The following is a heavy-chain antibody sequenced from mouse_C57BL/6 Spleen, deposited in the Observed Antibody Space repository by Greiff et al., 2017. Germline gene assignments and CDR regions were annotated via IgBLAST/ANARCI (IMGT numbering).Heavy chain of an antibody. CDR1: GYTFTDYE. Sequence: QVQLKESGAELVRPGASVTLSCKASGYTFTDYEMHWVKQTPVHGLEWIGAIDPETGGTAYNQKFKGKAILTADKSSSTAYMELRSLTSEDSAVYYCTRSSYGAMDYWGQGTSVTVSS. CDR2: IDPETGGT. CDR3: TRSSYGAMDY. V-gene: IGHV1-15*01. J-gene: IGHJ4*01. D-gene: IGHD1-1*01.